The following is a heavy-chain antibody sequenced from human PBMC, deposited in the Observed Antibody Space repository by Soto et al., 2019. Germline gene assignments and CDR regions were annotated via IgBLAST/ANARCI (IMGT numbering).Heavy chain of an antibody. CDR3: ARQGFGEVHPLLDV. CDR2: VHNSGGS. J-gene: IGHJ6*02. V-gene: IGHV4-59*08. D-gene: IGHD3-10*01. CDR1: EGSRSSYW. Sequence: SVAEGSRSSYWGRRIRKTQGKELEWIGYVHNSGGSNYNPSHKSRVAISLDTSKSQFSLKLTSVTATDTAVFFCARQGFGEVHPLLDVQVQGTTVPVSS.